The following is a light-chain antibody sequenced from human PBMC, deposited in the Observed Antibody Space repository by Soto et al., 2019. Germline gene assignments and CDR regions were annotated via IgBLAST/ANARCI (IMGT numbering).Light chain of an antibody. CDR2: EVS. J-gene: IGLJ1*01. V-gene: IGLV2-8*01. Sequence: QSALTQPPSASGSLGQSVTFSCTGTSSDVGGYNYVSWYQQHPGKAPKLMISEVSKRPSGVPDRFSGSKSGNAASLTVSGLQAEDEADYYCSSYAGNNKYVFGAGTKLTVL. CDR3: SSYAGNNKYV. CDR1: SSDVGGYNY.